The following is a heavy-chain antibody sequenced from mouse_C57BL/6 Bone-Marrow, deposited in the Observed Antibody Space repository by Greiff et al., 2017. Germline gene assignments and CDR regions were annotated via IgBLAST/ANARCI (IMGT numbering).Heavy chain of an antibody. D-gene: IGHD4-1*01. V-gene: IGHV1-81*01. J-gene: IGHJ2*01. CDR1: GYTFTSYG. CDR2: IYPRSGNT. CDR3: ARERELGRFDY. Sequence: VQLQQPGAELARPGASVKLSCKASGYTFTSYGISWVKQRTGQGLEWIGEIYPRSGNTYYNEKFKGKATLTADKSSSTAYMELRSLTSEDSAVYFFARERELGRFDYWGQGTTLTVSS.